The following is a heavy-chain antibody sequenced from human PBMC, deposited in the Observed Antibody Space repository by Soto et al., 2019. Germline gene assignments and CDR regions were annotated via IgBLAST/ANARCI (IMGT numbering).Heavy chain of an antibody. CDR1: GYSFTTYW. J-gene: IGHJ4*02. CDR2: IYPGDSEI. V-gene: IGHV5-51*01. Sequence: PGESLKISCQASGYSFTTYWIAWVRQTPGRGLEWMGIIYPGDSEIKYSPSFDGQVTFSVDKSTSTAYLQWIGLKTSDTGMYFCARGQAGNSLAPFDFWGQGSLVTVSS. D-gene: IGHD2-21*01. CDR3: ARGQAGNSLAPFDF.